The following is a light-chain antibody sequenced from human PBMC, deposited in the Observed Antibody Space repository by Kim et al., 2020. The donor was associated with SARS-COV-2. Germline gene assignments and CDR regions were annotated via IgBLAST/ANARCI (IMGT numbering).Light chain of an antibody. CDR2: GAS. Sequence: LAPEDRTTLASRASVRTTYLAGYQQKPGQAPRRLIYGASSRATGIPDRCSGSGSGTDFTLTISRLEPEDFAVYYCQHYGGSSLWTFGQGTKVDIK. CDR1: VRTTY. V-gene: IGKV3-20*01. J-gene: IGKJ1*01. CDR3: QHYGGSSLWT.